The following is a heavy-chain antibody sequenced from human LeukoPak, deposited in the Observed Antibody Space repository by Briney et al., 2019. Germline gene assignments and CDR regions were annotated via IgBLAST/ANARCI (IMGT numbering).Heavy chain of an antibody. CDR1: GFKFSDHY. Sequence: GGSLRLSCAASGFKFSDHYIDWVRQAPGKGLEWVGRSRNKAGSYTTEYAASVEGRFTISRDVSESSLYLQMNSLRTEDTAVYYCGRIAINENNGMDVWGQGTTVTVSS. CDR2: SRNKAGSYTT. J-gene: IGHJ6*02. D-gene: IGHD1/OR15-1a*01. V-gene: IGHV3-72*01. CDR3: GRIAINENNGMDV.